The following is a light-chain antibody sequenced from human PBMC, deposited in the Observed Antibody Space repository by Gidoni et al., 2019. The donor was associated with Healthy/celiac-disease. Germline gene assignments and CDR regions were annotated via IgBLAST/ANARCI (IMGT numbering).Light chain of an antibody. CDR1: SSDVGGYNY. J-gene: IGLJ3*02. V-gene: IGLV2-14*01. Sequence: QSALPQPASVSGSPGQSITISCPGTSSDVGGYNYASWYQQPPGKAPKLMIYEVSKRPPGVSNRFSGSKSGNTASLTISGLQAEDEADYYCSSYTSSSTWVFGGGTKLTVL. CDR3: SSYTSSSTWV. CDR2: EVS.